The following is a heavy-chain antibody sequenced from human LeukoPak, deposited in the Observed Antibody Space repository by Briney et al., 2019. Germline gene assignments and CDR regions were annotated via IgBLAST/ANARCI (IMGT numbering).Heavy chain of an antibody. D-gene: IGHD3-10*01. CDR1: GYTFTSYD. V-gene: IGHV1-8*01. CDR2: TNPNSGNT. Sequence: ASVTVSCKASGYTFTSYDINWVRQATGQGLEWMGWTNPNSGNTGYAQKFEGRVTMTRNTSISTAYMELSSLRSEDTAVYYCARVRGRRFDYWGQGTLVTVSS. J-gene: IGHJ4*02. CDR3: ARVRGRRFDY.